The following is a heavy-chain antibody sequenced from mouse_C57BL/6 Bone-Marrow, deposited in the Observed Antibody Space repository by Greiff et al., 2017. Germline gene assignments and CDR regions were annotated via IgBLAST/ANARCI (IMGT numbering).Heavy chain of an antibody. CDR1: GFTFSSYA. CDR2: LSAGGNYT. J-gene: IGHJ4*01. CDR3: ARDGETAQAFYAMDY. D-gene: IGHD3-2*02. Sequence: EVQGVESGGGLVKPGGSLKLSYEASGFTFSSYAMSWVRQTPEKRLEWVATLSAGGNYTYDPDNVKGLFTISREHAKNNLYLQMSHLKSEDTAMYYCARDGETAQAFYAMDYWGQGTSVTVSS. V-gene: IGHV5-4*01.